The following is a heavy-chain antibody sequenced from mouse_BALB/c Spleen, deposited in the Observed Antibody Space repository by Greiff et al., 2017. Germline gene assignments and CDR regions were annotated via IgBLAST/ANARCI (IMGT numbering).Heavy chain of an antibody. CDR1: GYTFTSYW. Sequence: QVQLQQPGAELVKPGASVKLSCKASGYTFTSYWMHWVKQRPGQGLEWIGEINPSNGRTNYNEKFKSKATLTVDKSSSTVYMELSRLTSEDSAVFFCARHEEGWDFDYWGQGTTLTVSS. V-gene: IGHV1S81*02. J-gene: IGHJ2*01. D-gene: IGHD1-1*02. CDR2: INPSNGRT. CDR3: ARHEEGWDFDY.